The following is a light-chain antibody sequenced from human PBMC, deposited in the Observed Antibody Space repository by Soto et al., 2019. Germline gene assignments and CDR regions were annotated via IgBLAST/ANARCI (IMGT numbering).Light chain of an antibody. J-gene: IGKJ4*01. Sequence: DIVMTQSPDSLAAFLGERATINCKSSQSLFYSSNHKNYLAWYQQKPGRPPKLFFYWASTRESGVPDRFTGSGSGTDFTLTISSLQAEDVAIYYCQQYYTTPLTFGGGTKVEIK. CDR2: WAS. CDR3: QQYYTTPLT. V-gene: IGKV4-1*01. CDR1: QSLFYSSNHKNY.